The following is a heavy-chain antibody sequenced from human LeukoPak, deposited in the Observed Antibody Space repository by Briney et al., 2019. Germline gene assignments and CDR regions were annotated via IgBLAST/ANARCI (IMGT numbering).Heavy chain of an antibody. Sequence: GESLKISCEGSGYSFTNYWLGWVRQMPGKGLEWMGIIYPGDSDTRYSPSFQGQVTISADKSISTAYLQWSSLKASDTAMYYCARRPHYYGSGSFDYWGQGTLVTVSS. CDR3: ARRPHYYGSGSFDY. CDR2: IYPGDSDT. CDR1: GYSFTNYW. V-gene: IGHV5-51*01. J-gene: IGHJ4*02. D-gene: IGHD3-10*01.